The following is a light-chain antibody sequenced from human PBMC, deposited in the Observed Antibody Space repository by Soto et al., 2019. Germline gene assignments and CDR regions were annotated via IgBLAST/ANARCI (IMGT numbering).Light chain of an antibody. CDR2: EVS. CDR1: SSDVGAYKY. J-gene: IGLJ1*01. Sequence: QSVLAQPPSVSGAPGQRVTISCSGSSSDVGAYKYASWYQQHPGKAPKLMIYEVSNRPSGVSNRFSGSKSGNTASLTISGLQAEDEADYYCNSYAGDIIRFVFGTGTK. V-gene: IGLV2-14*01. CDR3: NSYAGDIIRFV.